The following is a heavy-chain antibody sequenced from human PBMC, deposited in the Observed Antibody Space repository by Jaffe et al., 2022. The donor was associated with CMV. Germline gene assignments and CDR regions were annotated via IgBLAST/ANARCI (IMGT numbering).Heavy chain of an antibody. V-gene: IGHV4-59*01. Sequence: QVQLQESGPGLVKPSEPLSLTCTVSGGSISSYYWSWIRLPPGKGLEWIGYIYYSGSTDYNPSLKSRVTISVDTSKNQFSLKLNSVTASDTAVYYCARARARRDIYYYYLDVWGKGTTVTVSS. CDR1: GGSISSYY. J-gene: IGHJ6*03. CDR3: ARARARRDIYYYYLDV. CDR2: IYYSGST.